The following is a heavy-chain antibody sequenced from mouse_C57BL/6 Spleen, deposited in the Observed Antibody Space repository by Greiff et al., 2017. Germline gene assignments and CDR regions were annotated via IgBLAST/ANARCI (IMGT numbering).Heavy chain of an antibody. V-gene: IGHV5-9*01. Sequence: EVQGVESGGGLVKPGGSLKLSCAASGFTFSSYTMSWVRQTPEKRLEWVATISGGGGNTYYPDSVKGRFTISRDNAKNTLYLQMSSLRSEDTALYYCARRHYSNGGYAMDYWGQGTAVTVSS. CDR1: GFTFSSYT. D-gene: IGHD2-5*01. CDR2: ISGGGGNT. J-gene: IGHJ4*01. CDR3: ARRHYSNGGYAMDY.